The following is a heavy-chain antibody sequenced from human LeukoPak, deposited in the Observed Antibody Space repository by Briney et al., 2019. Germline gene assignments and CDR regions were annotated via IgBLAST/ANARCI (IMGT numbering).Heavy chain of an antibody. CDR2: ISHSGTSI. D-gene: IGHD6-19*01. Sequence: GGSLRLSCATSGFTFSSYEMNWVRQAPGKGLEWVSHISHSGTSIYYADSVKGRFTFSRDNAKNSLFLQMNSLRAEDTAVYYCARGRAVAGSHYGMDVWGKGTTVTVSS. CDR3: ARGRAVAGSHYGMDV. J-gene: IGHJ6*04. CDR1: GFTFSSYE. V-gene: IGHV3-48*03.